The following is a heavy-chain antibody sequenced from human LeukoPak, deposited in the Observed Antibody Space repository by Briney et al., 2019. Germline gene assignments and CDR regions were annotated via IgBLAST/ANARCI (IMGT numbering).Heavy chain of an antibody. CDR1: GFTFSSYS. CDR3: ARDYSNYGGY. CDR2: ISSSSSTI. V-gene: IGHV3-48*01. D-gene: IGHD4-11*01. J-gene: IGHJ4*02. Sequence: GGSLRLSCAASGFTFSSYSMNWVRRAPGKGLEWVSYISSSSSTIYYADSVKGRFTISRDNAKNSLYLQMNSLRAEDTAVYYCARDYSNYGGYWGQGTLVTVSS.